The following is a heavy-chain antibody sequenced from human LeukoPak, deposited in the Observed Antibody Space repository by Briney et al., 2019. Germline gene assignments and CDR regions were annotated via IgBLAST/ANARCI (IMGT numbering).Heavy chain of an antibody. CDR3: AREVVPAARRRYWYFDL. CDR2: INHSRST. D-gene: IGHD2-2*01. CDR1: GGSFSGYY. V-gene: IGHV4-34*01. Sequence: PSETLSLTCAVYGGSFSGYYWSWIRQPPGKGLEWIGEINHSRSTNYNPSLKSRVTISVDTSKNQFSLKLSSVTAADTAVYYCAREVVPAARRRYWYFDLWGRGTLVTVSS. J-gene: IGHJ2*01.